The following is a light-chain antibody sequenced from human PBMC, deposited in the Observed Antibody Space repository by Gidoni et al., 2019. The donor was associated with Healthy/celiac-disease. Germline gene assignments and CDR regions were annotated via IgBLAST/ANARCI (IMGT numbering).Light chain of an antibody. V-gene: IGKV3-15*01. CDR3: QQYNNFWT. Sequence: EIVLTHSPATLSVSPGRRATLPCRASQSVSSNLPWYQQQPDQAPRLLIYGASTRATGIPARFSGSGSGTEFTLTISSLQYEDFAVYYCQQYNNFWTFGQGTKVEIK. CDR1: QSVSSN. J-gene: IGKJ1*01. CDR2: GAS.